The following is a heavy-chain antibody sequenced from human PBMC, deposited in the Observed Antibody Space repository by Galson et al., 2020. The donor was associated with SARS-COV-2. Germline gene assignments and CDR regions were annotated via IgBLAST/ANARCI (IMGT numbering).Heavy chain of an antibody. CDR3: ATSFGSGPQWQNYCDD. CDR2: ISQNGNTE. CDR1: GFSFNRNV. D-gene: IGHD3-10*01. J-gene: IGHJ4*02. V-gene: IGHV3-30*01. Sequence: GESLKISCAASGFSFNRNVMHWVRQAPGKGLEWMAFISQNGNTEDYADSVKGRFTISRDNSKNTVYLQMNGLRPEDTALYYCATSFGSGPQWQNYCDDWGQGTLGTVSS.